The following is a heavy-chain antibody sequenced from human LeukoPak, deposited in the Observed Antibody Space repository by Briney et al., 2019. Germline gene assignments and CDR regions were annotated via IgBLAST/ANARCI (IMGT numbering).Heavy chain of an antibody. Sequence: SETLSLTCTVSGGSISSSTCYWGWIRQRPGKGLEWIGNIYYGGSTYYNPSLKSRVTISVDTSKNQFSLKLSSVTAADTAVFYCARYYRNGPLDYWGQGTLVTVSS. D-gene: IGHD1-26*01. CDR1: GGSISSSTCY. V-gene: IGHV4-39*01. CDR2: IYYGGST. J-gene: IGHJ4*02. CDR3: ARYYRNGPLDY.